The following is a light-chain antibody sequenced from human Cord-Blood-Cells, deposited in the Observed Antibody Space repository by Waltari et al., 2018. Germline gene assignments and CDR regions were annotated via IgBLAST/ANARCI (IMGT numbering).Light chain of an antibody. CDR2: WTS. J-gene: IGKJ2*01. V-gene: IGKV4-1*01. Sequence: IVMTQSPDSLAVSLGERATINCKSSQSVLYSPNNKNYLAWYQQKPGQPPKLLIYWTSTRESGVPDRFSGSGSGTDVTLTISSLQAEDVAVYYCQQYYSTPYTFGQGTKLEIK. CDR1: QSVLYSPNNKNY. CDR3: QQYYSTPYT.